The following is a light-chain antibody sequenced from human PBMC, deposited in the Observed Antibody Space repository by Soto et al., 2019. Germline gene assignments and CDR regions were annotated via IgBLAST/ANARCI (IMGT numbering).Light chain of an antibody. V-gene: IGKV1-12*01. Sequence: DIQMTQSPSSLSASLGDRGTITSLASQDLDRWLAWYQQKPGEAPKVLIFAASSLQSGLPSRFSGGGSGTDFSLTISSLQPEDFATYYCKQSRSFPLTFGGGTKVDIK. J-gene: IGKJ4*01. CDR1: QDLDRW. CDR2: AAS. CDR3: KQSRSFPLT.